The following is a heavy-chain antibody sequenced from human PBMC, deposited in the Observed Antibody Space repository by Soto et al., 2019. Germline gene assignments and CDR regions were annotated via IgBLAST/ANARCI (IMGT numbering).Heavy chain of an antibody. CDR3: AKDQRPRHPHDEGYES. J-gene: IGHJ5*02. CDR2: ISGNYDTS. V-gene: IGHV3-23*01. CDR1: GFPFSAYG. Sequence: EVQLLESGGRLVQPGGSLRLSCEGTGFPFSAYGMSWVRQAPGKGLEWVSSISGNYDTSYYADSVKGRFSISTDNSENTLYVHMDILSAGDTAVYYCAKDQRPRHPHDEGYESWGQGTLVTVSS. D-gene: IGHD2-15*01.